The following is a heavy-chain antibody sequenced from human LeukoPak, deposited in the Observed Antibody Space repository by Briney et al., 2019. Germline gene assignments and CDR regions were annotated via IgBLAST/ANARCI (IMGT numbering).Heavy chain of an antibody. D-gene: IGHD3-10*01. V-gene: IGHV4-4*07. CDR3: ARELLWFGTYYYGMGV. Sequence: KSSETLSLTCTVSGGSISSYYWSWIRQPAGKGLEWIGRIYTSGSTNYNPSLKSRVTMSVDTSKNQFSLKLSSVTAADTAVYYCARELLWFGTYYYGMGVWGQGTTVTVSS. J-gene: IGHJ6*02. CDR2: IYTSGST. CDR1: GGSISSYY.